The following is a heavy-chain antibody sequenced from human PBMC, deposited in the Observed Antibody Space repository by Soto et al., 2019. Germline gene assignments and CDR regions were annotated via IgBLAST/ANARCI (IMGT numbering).Heavy chain of an antibody. CDR1: GFTFSSYA. J-gene: IGHJ5*02. CDR2: ISYDGSNK. D-gene: IGHD3-10*01. CDR3: ARDMVSDIHPNWFDP. V-gene: IGHV3-30-3*01. Sequence: QVQLVESGGGVVQPGRSLRLSCAASGFTFSSYAMHWVRQAPGKGLEWVAVISYDGSNKYYADSVKGRFTISRDNSKNTLYLQMNSLRAEDTAVYFCARDMVSDIHPNWFDPWGQGTLVTVSS.